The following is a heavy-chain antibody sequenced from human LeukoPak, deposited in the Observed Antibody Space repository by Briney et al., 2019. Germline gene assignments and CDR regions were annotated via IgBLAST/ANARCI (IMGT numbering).Heavy chain of an antibody. CDR3: ARDGVAVAGTNFDY. V-gene: IGHV3-30*03. CDR1: RFTFSSYG. J-gene: IGHJ4*02. Sequence: GGSLRLSCAASRFTFSSYGMHWVRQAPGKGLEWVAVISYDGSNKYYADSVKGRFTISRDNSKNTLYLQMNSLRAEDTAVYYCARDGVAVAGTNFDYWGQGTLVTVSS. D-gene: IGHD6-19*01. CDR2: ISYDGSNK.